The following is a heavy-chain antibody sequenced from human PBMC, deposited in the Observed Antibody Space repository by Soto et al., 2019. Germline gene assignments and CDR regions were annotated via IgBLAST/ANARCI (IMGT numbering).Heavy chain of an antibody. J-gene: IGHJ6*02. D-gene: IGHD3-3*01. CDR3: ARDVTIFGVVIISYYYYYGMDV. CDR1: GYTFTRYY. V-gene: IGHV1-46*01. Sequence: ASVKVYCKASGYTFTRYYMHWVRQAPGQGLEWMGIINPSGGSTSYAQKFQGRVTMTRDTSTSTVYMELSSLRSEDTAVYYCARDVTIFGVVIISYYYYYGMDVWGQGTTVTVSS. CDR2: INPSGGST.